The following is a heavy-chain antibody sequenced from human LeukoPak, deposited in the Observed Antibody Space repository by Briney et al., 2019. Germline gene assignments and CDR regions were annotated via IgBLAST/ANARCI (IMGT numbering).Heavy chain of an antibody. CDR1: GYTFTSYG. J-gene: IGHJ5*02. D-gene: IGHD6-13*01. Sequence: GASVKVSCKASGYTFTSYGINWVRQAPGQGLDWIGWISAYNGDPKYAQKFHGRVTMTKDTSTSTAYMELRSLRSDDTAVYYCARDAPLYFSSWTSDHWGQGTLVTVSS. V-gene: IGHV1-18*01. CDR2: ISAYNGDP. CDR3: ARDAPLYFSSWTSDH.